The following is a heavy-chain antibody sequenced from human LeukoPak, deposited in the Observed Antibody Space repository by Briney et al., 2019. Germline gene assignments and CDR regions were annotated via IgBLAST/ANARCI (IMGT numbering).Heavy chain of an antibody. V-gene: IGHV1-2*04. J-gene: IGHJ3*02. Sequence: ASVKVSCKASGYTFTGYYMHWVRQAPGQGLEWMGWINPNSGGTNYAQKFQGWVTMTRDTSIGTAYMELSRLRSDDTAVYYCARNYGSGQWGAFDIWGQGTMVTVSS. D-gene: IGHD3-10*01. CDR1: GYTFTGYY. CDR3: ARNYGSGQWGAFDI. CDR2: INPNSGGT.